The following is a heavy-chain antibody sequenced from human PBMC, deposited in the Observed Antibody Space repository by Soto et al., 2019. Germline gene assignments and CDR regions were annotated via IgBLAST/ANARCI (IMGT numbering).Heavy chain of an antibody. CDR3: AKDRFLPSDSRGYLFDY. D-gene: IGHD3-22*01. J-gene: IGHJ4*02. CDR2: ISGSGGTT. Sequence: GGSLRVSCAASGFTFNSYAMAWVRQAPGKGLEWVSAISGSGGTTYYADSVKGRFTISRDNSKNTLYLQMNSLRAEDTALYYCAKDRFLPSDSRGYLFDYWGQGTLVTVSS. V-gene: IGHV3-23*01. CDR1: GFTFNSYA.